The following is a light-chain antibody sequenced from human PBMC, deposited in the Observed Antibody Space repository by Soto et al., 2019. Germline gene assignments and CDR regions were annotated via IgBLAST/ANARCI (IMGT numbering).Light chain of an antibody. Sequence: IQRPQSPSSVSASVGDRVTITCRASQGISSRLAWYHQKPGKALKLXIYTASSLPSGVPSMFSGSGSGTDFTLTISSLQPEDFATYYCQQANTSPLTFGGGTKVDIK. J-gene: IGKJ4*01. CDR2: TAS. CDR3: QQANTSPLT. V-gene: IGKV1-12*01. CDR1: QGISSR.